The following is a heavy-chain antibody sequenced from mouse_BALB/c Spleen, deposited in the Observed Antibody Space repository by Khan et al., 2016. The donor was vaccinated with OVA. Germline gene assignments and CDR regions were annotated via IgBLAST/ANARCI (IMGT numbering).Heavy chain of an antibody. CDR1: GYSFTSYW. J-gene: IGHJ3*01. CDR2: IDPSDSET. D-gene: IGHD2-1*01. V-gene: IGHV1S126*01. Sequence: VQLQESGPQLVRPGASVKISCKASGYSFTSYWMHWVKQRPGQGLEWIGMIDPSDSETRLNQKFKDKATLTVDKSSSTAYMQFSSPTSEDSAVYYWARRPYGNYGFAYWGQGTLVTVSA. CDR3: ARRPYGNYGFAY.